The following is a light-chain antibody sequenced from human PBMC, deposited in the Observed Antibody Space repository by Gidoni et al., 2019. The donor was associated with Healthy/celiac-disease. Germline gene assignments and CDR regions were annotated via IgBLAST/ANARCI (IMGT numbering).Light chain of an antibody. Sequence: DIQITQSPSTLSASVGDRVTITCRASQSISSWLAWYQQKPGKAPKLLIYKASSLESGVPSRFSGSGSGTEFTLTISSLQPDDFATYYCQQYNSYITFXPXTKVDIK. V-gene: IGKV1-5*03. J-gene: IGKJ3*01. CDR1: QSISSW. CDR2: KAS. CDR3: QQYNSYIT.